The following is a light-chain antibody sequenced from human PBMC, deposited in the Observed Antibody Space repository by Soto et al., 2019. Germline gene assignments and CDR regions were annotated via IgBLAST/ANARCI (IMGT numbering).Light chain of an antibody. CDR1: QSVSSY. J-gene: IGKJ5*01. CDR3: QQRSNWPIT. Sequence: EMGLTQSPATLSLSPGERATLSCRASQSVSSYLAWYQQKPGQAPRLLIYDASNRATGIPARFSGSGSGADFTLTISSLEPEDFAVYYCQQRSNWPITFGQGTRLEIK. V-gene: IGKV3-11*01. CDR2: DAS.